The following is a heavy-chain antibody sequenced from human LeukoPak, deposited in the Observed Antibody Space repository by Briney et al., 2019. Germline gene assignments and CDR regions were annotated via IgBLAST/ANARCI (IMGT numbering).Heavy chain of an antibody. D-gene: IGHD3-10*01. V-gene: IGHV3-7*03. CDR2: IKQDGSEK. CDR1: GFTFSSYW. CDR3: ASSGSGSKNTYYYYGMDV. Sequence: GGSLRLSCAASGFTFSSYWMSWVRQAPGKGLEWVANIKQDGSEKYYVGSVKGRFTISRDNAKNSLYLQMNSLRAEDTAVYYCASSGSGSKNTYYYYGMDVWGKGTTVTVSS. J-gene: IGHJ6*04.